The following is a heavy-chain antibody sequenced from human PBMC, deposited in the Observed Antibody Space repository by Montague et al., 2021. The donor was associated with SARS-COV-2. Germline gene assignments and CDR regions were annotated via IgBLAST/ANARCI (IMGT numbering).Heavy chain of an antibody. CDR1: GASITSGNNF. CDR3: ARHRPGSGTISPGVLGLCARGKLSASGMDD. Sequence: TLSLTCTVSGASITSGNNFWTWMRQAAGRGLKWIGQIDTSGGTIYNPSLKTRVNILSDTSKNQFSLKLTSVTAADTAVYYCARHRPGSGTISPGVLGLCARGKLSASGMDDWGQGTTVTVSS. V-gene: IGHV4-61*09. J-gene: IGHJ6*02. CDR2: IDTSGGT. D-gene: IGHD2/OR15-2a*01.